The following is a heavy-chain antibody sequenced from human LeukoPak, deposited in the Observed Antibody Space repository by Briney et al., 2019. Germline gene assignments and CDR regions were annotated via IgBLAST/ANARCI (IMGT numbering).Heavy chain of an antibody. Sequence: PGGSLRLSCAASGFTFSSYAMSWVRQAPGKGLEWVSGISRSGDSTYYADPVKGRFTISRDNSKNTVYLQMNSLRAEDTAVYYCAKGYCSSTSCYSGCDYWGQGILVTVSS. D-gene: IGHD2-2*01. CDR2: ISRSGDST. CDR1: GFTFSSYA. J-gene: IGHJ4*02. CDR3: AKGYCSSTSCYSGCDY. V-gene: IGHV3-23*01.